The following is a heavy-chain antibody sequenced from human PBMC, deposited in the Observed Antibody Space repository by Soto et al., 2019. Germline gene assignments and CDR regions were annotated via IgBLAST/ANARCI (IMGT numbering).Heavy chain of an antibody. CDR2: IRSKAYGGTT. Sequence: EVQLVESGGGLVQPGRSLRLSCTASGFTFGDYAMSWVRQAPGKGLEWVGFIRSKAYGGTTEYAASVKGRFTISRDDSKSIAYLQMNSLKTEDTAVYYCTRGDITIFGVVTNYYGMDVWGQGTTVTVSS. CDR3: TRGDITIFGVVTNYYGMDV. CDR1: GFTFGDYA. V-gene: IGHV3-49*04. J-gene: IGHJ6*02. D-gene: IGHD3-3*01.